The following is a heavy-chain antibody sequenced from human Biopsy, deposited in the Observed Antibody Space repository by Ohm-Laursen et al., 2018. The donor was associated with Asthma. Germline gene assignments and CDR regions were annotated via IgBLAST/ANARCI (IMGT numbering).Heavy chain of an antibody. CDR3: ARKAGSCISRTCYSLDF. D-gene: IGHD2-2*01. CDR2: INSVFGTT. V-gene: IGHV1-69*13. Sequence: SVKVSCKALGGTFNTYVIGWVRQAPGQGLEWMGGINSVFGTTTYPQKFQDRVTITADDSTSTVYMELSSLRSEDTAVYYCARKAGSCISRTCYSLDFWGQGTLVTVST. J-gene: IGHJ4*02. CDR1: GGTFNTYV.